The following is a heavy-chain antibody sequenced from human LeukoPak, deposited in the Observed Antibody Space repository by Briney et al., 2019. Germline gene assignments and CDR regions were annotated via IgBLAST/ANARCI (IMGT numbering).Heavy chain of an antibody. D-gene: IGHD2-2*01. CDR1: GGSISSATYY. Sequence: PSETLSLTCTVSGGSISSATYYWSWIRQPPGKGLEWIGYIYHSGSTYYNPSLKSRVTISVDRSRNQFSLKLDSVTAADTAIYYCARASYTVVVPAAKPRHYYMDVWGKGTTVTVSS. J-gene: IGHJ6*03. CDR2: IYHSGST. CDR3: ARASYTVVVPAAKPRHYYMDV. V-gene: IGHV4-30-2*01.